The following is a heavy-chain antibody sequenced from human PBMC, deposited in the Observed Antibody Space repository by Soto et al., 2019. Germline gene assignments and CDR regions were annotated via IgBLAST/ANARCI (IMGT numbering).Heavy chain of an antibody. D-gene: IGHD1-20*01. CDR1: GYTFSTSG. V-gene: IGHV1-18*01. Sequence: ASVKVSCKTSGYTFSTSGISCVRQAPGQGLEWVGWIRPDNGNRKSAQRLQGRVTLTTDTSASTAYMELRSLTSDDAAMYYCARDTESNRYNDWGQGTLVTVSS. CDR3: ARDTESNRYND. CDR2: IRPDNGNR. J-gene: IGHJ1*01.